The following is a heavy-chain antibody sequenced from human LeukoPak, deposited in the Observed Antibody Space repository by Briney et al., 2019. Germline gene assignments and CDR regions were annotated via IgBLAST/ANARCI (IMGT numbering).Heavy chain of an antibody. CDR1: GYTFTDYY. CDR2: INPDRGGT. V-gene: IGHV1-2*02. J-gene: IGHJ4*02. CDR3: TRGSLSGSSRDY. Sequence: ASVKVSCKASGYTFTDYYMHWVRQAPGQGLEWMGWINPDRGGTHYAQKFQGRVTMTRNTSVDTAFMELSGLGSEDTAVYYCTRGSLSGSSRDYWGQGTLVTVSS. D-gene: IGHD1-26*01.